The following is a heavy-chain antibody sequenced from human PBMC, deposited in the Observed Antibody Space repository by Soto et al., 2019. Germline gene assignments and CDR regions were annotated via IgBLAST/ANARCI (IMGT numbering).Heavy chain of an antibody. J-gene: IGHJ4*02. CDR1: GYSFTSYW. D-gene: IGHD3-10*01. V-gene: IGHV5-51*01. CDR3: ARRLATMVRGVNYFDY. CDR2: IYPGDSDT. Sequence: GEPLKISCKGSGYSFTSYWIGWVRQMPGKGLEWMGIIYPGDSDTRYSPSFQGQVTISADKSISTAYLQWSSLKASDTAMYYCARRLATMVRGVNYFDYWGQGTLVTVSS.